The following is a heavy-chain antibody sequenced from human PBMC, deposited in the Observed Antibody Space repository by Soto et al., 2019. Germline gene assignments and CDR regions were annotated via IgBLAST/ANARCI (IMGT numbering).Heavy chain of an antibody. CDR1: GGSISSGDYY. V-gene: IGHV4-30-4*01. D-gene: IGHD6-13*01. CDR3: ARAGAAAGAKDYYYYVDV. J-gene: IGHJ6*03. Sequence: SETLSLTCTVSGGSISSGDYYWSWLRQPPGKGLEWIGYIYYSGSTYYNPSLKSRVTISVDTSKNQFSLKLSSVTAADTAVYYCARAGAAAGAKDYYYYVDVWGKGTTVTVSS. CDR2: IYYSGST.